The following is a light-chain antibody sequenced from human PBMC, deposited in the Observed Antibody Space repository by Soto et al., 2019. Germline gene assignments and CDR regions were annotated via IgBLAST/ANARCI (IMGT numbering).Light chain of an antibody. CDR1: QTISRY. Sequence: DIQMTKSPSSLSASVGDRVTITCRASQTISRYLNWYQQKPGKAPKLLIYAASSLQSGVPSRFSGSVSGTDFTLTISSLQPEDFATYYCQQSYSTLGYTFGQGNKLEIK. CDR3: QQSYSTLGYT. J-gene: IGKJ2*01. CDR2: AAS. V-gene: IGKV1-39*01.